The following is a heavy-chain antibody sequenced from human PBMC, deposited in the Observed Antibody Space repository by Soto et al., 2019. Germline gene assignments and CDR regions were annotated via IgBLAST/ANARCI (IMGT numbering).Heavy chain of an antibody. D-gene: IGHD6-13*01. Sequence: GGSLRLSCAASGFTFISYAMSWVRQAPGKGLEWVSAISGSGGSTYYADSVKGRFTISRDNSENTLYLQMNTLRADDTAVYYCANRKQLGTFDYWGQGALVTVSS. CDR3: ANRKQLGTFDY. CDR1: GFTFISYA. CDR2: ISGSGGST. J-gene: IGHJ4*02. V-gene: IGHV3-23*01.